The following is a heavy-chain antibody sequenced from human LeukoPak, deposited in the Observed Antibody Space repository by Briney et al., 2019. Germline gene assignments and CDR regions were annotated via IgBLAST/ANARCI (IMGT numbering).Heavy chain of an antibody. D-gene: IGHD6-19*01. V-gene: IGHV4-59*01. CDR1: GGSISSYY. CDR2: IYYSGST. J-gene: IGHJ6*02. Sequence: SETLSLTCTVSGGSISSYYWSWIRQPPGKGLEWIGYIYYSGSTNYNPSLKSRVTISVDTSKNQFSLKLSSVTAADTAVYYCARAVAGYYYGMDVWGQGTTVTASS. CDR3: ARAVAGYYYGMDV.